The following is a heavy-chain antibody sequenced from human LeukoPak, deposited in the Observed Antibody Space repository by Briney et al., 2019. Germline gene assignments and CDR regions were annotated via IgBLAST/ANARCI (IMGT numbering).Heavy chain of an antibody. CDR3: ARDSSGVDY. CDR2: ISDNSGTI. J-gene: IGHJ4*02. Sequence: GGSLRLSCPASGFTFSGFAMSWVRQAPGKGLQWVSAISDNSGTIYYADSVKGRFTISRDNAKNTLYLQMNSLRAEDTAVYYCARDSSGVDYWGQGTLVTVSS. CDR1: GFTFSGFA. D-gene: IGHD3-22*01. V-gene: IGHV3-23*01.